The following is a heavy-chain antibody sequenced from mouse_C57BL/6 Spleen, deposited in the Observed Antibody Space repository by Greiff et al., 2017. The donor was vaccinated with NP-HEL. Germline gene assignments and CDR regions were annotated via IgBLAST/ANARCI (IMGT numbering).Heavy chain of an antibody. Sequence: QVQLQQPGAELVRPGTSVKLSCKASGYTFTSYWMHWVKQRPGQGLEWIGVIDPSDSYTNYNQKFKGKATLTVDTSSSTAYMQLSSLTSEDSAVYYCARRYGNSFDYWGQGTTLTVSS. CDR1: GYTFTSYW. CDR2: IDPSDSYT. CDR3: ARRYGNSFDY. J-gene: IGHJ2*01. V-gene: IGHV1-59*01. D-gene: IGHD2-1*01.